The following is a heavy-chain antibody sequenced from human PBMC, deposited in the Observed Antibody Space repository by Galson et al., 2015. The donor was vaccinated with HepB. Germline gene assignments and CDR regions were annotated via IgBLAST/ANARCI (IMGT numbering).Heavy chain of an antibody. CDR3: AKGGGYSSGWHP. Sequence: SLRLSCAASGFTFSSYAMSWVRQAPGKGLEWVSAISGSGGSTYYADSVKGRFTISRDNSKNTLYLQMNSLRAEDTAVYYCAKGGGYSSGWHPWGQGTLVTVSS. D-gene: IGHD6-19*01. CDR1: GFTFSSYA. J-gene: IGHJ5*02. V-gene: IGHV3-23*01. CDR2: ISGSGGST.